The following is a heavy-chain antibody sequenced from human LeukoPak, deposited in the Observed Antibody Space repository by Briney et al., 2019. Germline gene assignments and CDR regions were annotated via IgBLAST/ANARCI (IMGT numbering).Heavy chain of an antibody. CDR1: GGSISSGGYS. J-gene: IGHJ4*02. CDR2: IYHSGST. V-gene: IGHV4-30-2*01. Sequence: SETLSLTCAVSGGSISSGGYSWSWIRQPPGKGLEWIGYIYHSGSTYYNPSHKSRVTISVDRSKNQFSLKLSSVTAADTAVYYCARTYYYGSGSYPYFDYWGQGTLVTVSS. CDR3: ARTYYYGSGSYPYFDY. D-gene: IGHD3-10*01.